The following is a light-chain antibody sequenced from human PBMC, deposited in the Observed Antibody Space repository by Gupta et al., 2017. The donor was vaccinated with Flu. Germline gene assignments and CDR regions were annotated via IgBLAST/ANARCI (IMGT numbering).Light chain of an antibody. Sequence: DVVMTQSPRPLPVALGQPASISCRSSQSLVYTDRSTVLPWFQQRPGQSQRRLIYLVSYRDAGVPSSIGGSGSGADFTLKSSRVEAEDVGIYCCKQGAHWPWAFGQGTKVEIK. CDR2: LVS. J-gene: IGKJ1*01. CDR3: KQGAHWPWA. CDR1: QSLVYTDRSTV. V-gene: IGKV2-30*01.